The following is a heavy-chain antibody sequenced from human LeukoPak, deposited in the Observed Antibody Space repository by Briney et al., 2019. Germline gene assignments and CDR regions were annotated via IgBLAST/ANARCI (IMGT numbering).Heavy chain of an antibody. CDR1: AYSISRGYY. J-gene: IGHJ4*02. Sequence: SETLSLTCTVSAYSISRGYYWGWIRQPPGKGLEWIGSIYHGGRTSYNPSLESRVTISVDTSKNQFSLKLTSVTAADTAVYYCARSFLGSSSLDYWGQGTLVTVSS. D-gene: IGHD6-6*01. CDR2: IYHGGRT. V-gene: IGHV4-38-2*02. CDR3: ARSFLGSSSLDY.